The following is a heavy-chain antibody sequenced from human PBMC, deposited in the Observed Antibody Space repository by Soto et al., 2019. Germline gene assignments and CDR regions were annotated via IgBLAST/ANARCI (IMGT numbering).Heavy chain of an antibody. V-gene: IGHV4-39*01. CDR2: IYFSGNT. CDR3: ARKDREISPPKWFDP. CDR1: GGSTSSSGYY. Sequence: XETLSLTCTVSGGSTSSSGYYWGWIRQPPGKGLEWIGSIYFSGNTYYNPSLKSRVTISVDTSKNQFSLKLSSVTAADTAVYHCARKDREISPPKWFDPWGQGTLVTVSS. J-gene: IGHJ5*02. D-gene: IGHD3-10*01.